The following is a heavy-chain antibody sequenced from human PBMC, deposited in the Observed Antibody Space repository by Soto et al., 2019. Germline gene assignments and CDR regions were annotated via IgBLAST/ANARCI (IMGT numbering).Heavy chain of an antibody. V-gene: IGHV1-18*01. CDR1: GYTFNSYG. Sequence: ASVKVSCKASGYTFNSYGISWVRQAPGQGLEWMGWISAYNGNTNYAQKLQGRVTMTTDTSTSTAYMELRSLRSDDTAVYYCARRSSSGQQYYYYYSGMDVWGRGTTVTVSS. CDR3: ARRSSSGQQYYYYYSGMDV. D-gene: IGHD4-4*01. CDR2: ISAYNGNT. J-gene: IGHJ6*02.